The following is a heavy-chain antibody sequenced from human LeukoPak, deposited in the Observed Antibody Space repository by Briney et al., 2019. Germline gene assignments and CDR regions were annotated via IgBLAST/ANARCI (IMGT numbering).Heavy chain of an antibody. Sequence: PGASVKVSCKVSGHTLTELSMHWVRQAPGKGLEWMGGFDPEDGETIYAQKLQGRVTMTTDTSTSTAYMELRSLRSDDTAVYYCARGYYYGDSIRDFDYWGQGTLVTVSS. CDR1: GHTLTELS. CDR3: ARGYYYGDSIRDFDY. D-gene: IGHD4-17*01. CDR2: FDPEDGET. J-gene: IGHJ4*02. V-gene: IGHV1-24*01.